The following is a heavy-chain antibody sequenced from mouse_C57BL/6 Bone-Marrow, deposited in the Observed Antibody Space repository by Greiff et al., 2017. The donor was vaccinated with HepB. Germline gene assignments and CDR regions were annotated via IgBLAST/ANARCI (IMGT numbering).Heavy chain of an antibody. Sequence: VKLMESGPGLVQPSQSLSITCTVSGSSLTSYGVHWVRQSPGKGLEWLGVIWSGGSTDYNAAFISRLSISKDNSKSQVFFKMNSLQADDTAIYYCAIITTVVANWYFDVWGTGTTVTVSS. J-gene: IGHJ1*03. CDR2: IWSGGST. CDR3: AIITTVVANWYFDV. D-gene: IGHD1-1*01. V-gene: IGHV2-2*01. CDR1: GSSLTSYG.